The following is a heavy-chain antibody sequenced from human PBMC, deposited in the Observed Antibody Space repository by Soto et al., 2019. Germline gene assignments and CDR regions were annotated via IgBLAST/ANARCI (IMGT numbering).Heavy chain of an antibody. D-gene: IGHD4-17*01. CDR2: IWYDGSNK. J-gene: IGHJ6*02. CDR3: ARWDTDYGPYGGMDV. V-gene: IGHV3-33*01. CDR1: GFTFSSYG. Sequence: QVQLVESGGGVVQPGRSLRLSCAASGFTFSSYGMHWVRQAPGKGLEWVAVIWYDGSNKYYADSVKGRFTISRDNSKNTLYLQMNSLRAEDTAVYYCARWDTDYGPYGGMDVWGQGTTVTVSS.